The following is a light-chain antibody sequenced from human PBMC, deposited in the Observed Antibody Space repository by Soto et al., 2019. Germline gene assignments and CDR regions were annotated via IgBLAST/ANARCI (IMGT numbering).Light chain of an antibody. CDR3: MQALQDPLT. Sequence: DIVMTQSPLSLPVTPGESASISCRASQTLLYRHGNNYSNWYLQKPGQSPQILIFLSSTRASGVPDRFSGSGSGTDFTLRIRRVEAEDVGVYYCMQALQDPLTCGGGTKVELK. J-gene: IGKJ4*01. CDR1: QTLLYRHGNNY. V-gene: IGKV2-28*01. CDR2: LSS.